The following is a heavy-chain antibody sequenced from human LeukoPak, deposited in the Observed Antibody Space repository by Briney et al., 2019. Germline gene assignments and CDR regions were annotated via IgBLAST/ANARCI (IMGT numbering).Heavy chain of an antibody. CDR2: IIPIFGTA. CDR3: ARDPEYYYDSSGPGAFDI. D-gene: IGHD3-22*01. Sequence: ASVKVSCKASGGTFSSYAISWVRQAPGQGLEWMGGIIPIFGTANYVKKFQGRVTITTDESTSTAYMELSSLRSEDTAVYYCARDPEYYYDSSGPGAFDIWGQGTMVTVSS. V-gene: IGHV1-69*05. CDR1: GGTFSSYA. J-gene: IGHJ3*02.